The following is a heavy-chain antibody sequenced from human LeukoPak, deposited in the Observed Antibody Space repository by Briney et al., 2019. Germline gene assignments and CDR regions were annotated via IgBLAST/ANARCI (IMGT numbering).Heavy chain of an antibody. Sequence: PGRSLRLSCAASGFTFSSYAMHWVRQAPGKGLEWVAVISYDGSNKYYADSVKGRFTISRDNSKNTLYLQINSLRAEDTAVYYCARDAAGILDFWGQGTLVTVSS. D-gene: IGHD3-10*01. CDR3: ARDAAGILDF. CDR1: GFTFSSYA. J-gene: IGHJ4*02. V-gene: IGHV3-30-3*01. CDR2: ISYDGSNK.